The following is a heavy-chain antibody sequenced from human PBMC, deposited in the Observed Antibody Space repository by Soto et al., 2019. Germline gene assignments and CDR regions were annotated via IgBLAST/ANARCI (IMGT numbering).Heavy chain of an antibody. D-gene: IGHD4-17*01. CDR3: SGDRRCGATVTTFDY. CDR2: IYYSGVP. CDR1: GDSISSGGYY. Sequence: QLQLQESGPGLVKPSQTLSLTCTVSGDSISSGGYYWSWISHHPGKGLEWIGCIYYSGVPSYNPYLKCRTTISVDTSKKQFFMKVTAVTAADTAVYYCSGDRRCGATVTTFDYWGQGTLVTVSS. V-gene: IGHV4-31*03. J-gene: IGHJ4*02.